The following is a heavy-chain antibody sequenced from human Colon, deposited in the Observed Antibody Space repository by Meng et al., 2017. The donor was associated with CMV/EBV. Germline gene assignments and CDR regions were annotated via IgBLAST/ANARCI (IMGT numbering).Heavy chain of an antibody. CDR2: IIPILGIA. CDR3: ARLSIAARGGWFDP. CDR1: GYTFTGYY. J-gene: IGHJ5*02. Sequence: SVKVSCKASGYTFTGYYIHWVRQAPGQGLEWMGGIIPILGIANYAQKFQGRVTITADKSTSTAYMELSSLRSEDTAVYYCARLSIAARGGWFDPWGQGTLVTVSS. D-gene: IGHD6-6*01. V-gene: IGHV1-69*10.